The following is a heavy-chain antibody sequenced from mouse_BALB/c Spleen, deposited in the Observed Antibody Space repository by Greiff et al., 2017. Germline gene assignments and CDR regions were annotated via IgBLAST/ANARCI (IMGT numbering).Heavy chain of an antibody. Sequence: EVQGVESGGGLVKPGGSLKLSCAASGFTFSSYAMSWVRQTPEKRLEWVASISSGGSTYYPDSVKGRFTISRDNARNILYLQMSSLRSEDTAMYYCARDGSSYLWFAYWGQGTLVTVSA. CDR1: GFTFSSYA. CDR3: ARDGSSYLWFAY. J-gene: IGHJ3*01. V-gene: IGHV5-6-5*01. D-gene: IGHD1-1*01. CDR2: ISSGGST.